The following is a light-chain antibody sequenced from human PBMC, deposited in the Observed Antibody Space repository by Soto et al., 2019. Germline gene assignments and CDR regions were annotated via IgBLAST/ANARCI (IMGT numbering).Light chain of an antibody. V-gene: IGKV3-20*01. CDR3: QNYDGSPRT. J-gene: IGKJ2*01. CDR1: QSVRSQY. CDR2: GVF. Sequence: ETVLTQSPGTVSLYPGERATLSCTTSQSVRSQYLASYQQKPGQTPRLVDYGVFNRATGIPDRFSGSGSGTDFTLTISGLEPEDSAVYYCQNYDGSPRTFGQGTKLEI.